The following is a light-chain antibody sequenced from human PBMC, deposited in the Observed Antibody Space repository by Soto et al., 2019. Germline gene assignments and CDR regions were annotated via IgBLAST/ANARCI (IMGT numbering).Light chain of an antibody. J-gene: IGLJ1*01. CDR1: SSDIGSYNR. V-gene: IGLV2-18*02. CDR3: CSYAGTYTRV. Sequence: QSALTQPASVSGSPGQSITISCTGTSSDIGSYNRVSWYQQPPGTAPKLIIYEVNNRPSGVPDRFSGSKSGNTASLTISGLQAEDEADYYCCSYAGTYTRVFGTGTKVTVL. CDR2: EVN.